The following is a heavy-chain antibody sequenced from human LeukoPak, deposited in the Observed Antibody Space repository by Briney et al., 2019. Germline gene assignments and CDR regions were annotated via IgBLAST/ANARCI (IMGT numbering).Heavy chain of an antibody. CDR2: INPNSGGT. D-gene: IGHD3-22*01. J-gene: IGHJ3*02. CDR3: ARDRGYYSFVYAFDI. V-gene: IGHV1-2*02. CDR1: GYTFTVYY. Sequence: GASVTVSCKASGYTFTVYYMHWVRQAPGQGLEWMGWINPNSGGTNYAQKFQGRVTMTRDTSISTAYMELSRLRSDDTAVYYCARDRGYYSFVYAFDIWGQGTMVTVSS.